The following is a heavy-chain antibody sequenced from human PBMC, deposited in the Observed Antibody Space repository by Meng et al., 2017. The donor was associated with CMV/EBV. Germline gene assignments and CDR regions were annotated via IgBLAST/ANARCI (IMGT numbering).Heavy chain of an antibody. Sequence: QGQPTQWGPGRLKPSEPLSLTCAVYGGSFSGYYWSWIRQPPGKGLEWIGEINHSGSTNYNPSLKSRVTISVDTSKNQFSLKLSSVTAADTAVYYCARGGGGEWELLHYFDYWGQGTLVTVSS. CDR1: GGSFSGYY. D-gene: IGHD1-26*01. CDR3: ARGGGGEWELLHYFDY. CDR2: INHSGST. J-gene: IGHJ4*02. V-gene: IGHV4-34*01.